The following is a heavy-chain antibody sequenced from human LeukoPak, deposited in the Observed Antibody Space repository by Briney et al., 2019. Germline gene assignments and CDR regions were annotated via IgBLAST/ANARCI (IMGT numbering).Heavy chain of an antibody. CDR2: IIPIFGTA. CDR3: ARRPHYSDYFDY. V-gene: IGHV1-69*06. D-gene: IGHD4-11*01. Sequence: ASVKVSCKASGGTFSSYAISWVRQAPGQGLEWMGGIIPIFGTANYAQKFQGRVTITADKSTSTAYMELSSLRSEDTAVYYCARRPHYSDYFDYWGQGTLVTVSS. CDR1: GGTFSSYA. J-gene: IGHJ4*02.